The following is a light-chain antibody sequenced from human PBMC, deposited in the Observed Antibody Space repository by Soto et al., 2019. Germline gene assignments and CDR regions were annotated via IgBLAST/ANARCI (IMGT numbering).Light chain of an antibody. J-gene: IGKJ2*01. CDR1: QGISSY. Sequence: DIQLTQSPSFLSASVGDRVTITCRASQGISSYLAWYQQKPGKAPKLLIYAASTLQSGVPSRFSDSGSGTEFTLTISSLQPEDFATYCCQQLNSYRYTFGQGTKLEIK. V-gene: IGKV1-9*01. CDR3: QQLNSYRYT. CDR2: AAS.